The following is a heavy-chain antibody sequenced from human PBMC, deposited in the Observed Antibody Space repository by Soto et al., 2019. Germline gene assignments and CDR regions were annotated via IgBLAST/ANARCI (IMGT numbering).Heavy chain of an antibody. CDR2: INAGNGNT. CDR1: GYTFTSYA. Sequence: ASVKVSCKASGYTFTSYAMHWVRQAPGQRLEWMGWINAGNGNTKYSQKFQGRVTITRDTSASTAYMELSSLRSEDTAVYYCARGGVRGVIIRSYYYGMDVPGQGTMVTVSS. CDR3: ARGGVRGVIIRSYYYGMDV. D-gene: IGHD3-10*01. J-gene: IGHJ6*02. V-gene: IGHV1-3*01.